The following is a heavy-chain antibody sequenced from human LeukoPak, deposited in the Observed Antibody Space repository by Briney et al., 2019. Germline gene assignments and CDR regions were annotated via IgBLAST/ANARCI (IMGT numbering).Heavy chain of an antibody. J-gene: IGHJ4*02. V-gene: IGHV1-8*01. Sequence: ASVKVSCKASGYTFTSYDINWVRQATGQGPEWMGWMNPNSGNTGYAQKFQGRVTMTRNTSISTAYMELSSLRSEDTAVYYCARGIGSTTVTTLEYYFDYWGQGTLVTVSS. CDR1: GYTFTSYD. CDR3: ARGIGSTTVTTLEYYFDY. D-gene: IGHD4-17*01. CDR2: MNPNSGNT.